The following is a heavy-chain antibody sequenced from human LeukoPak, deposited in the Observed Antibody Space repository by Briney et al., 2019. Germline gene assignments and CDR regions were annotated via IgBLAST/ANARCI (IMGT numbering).Heavy chain of an antibody. J-gene: IGHJ4*02. CDR1: GFTFSSYS. CDR2: ISSSSSYI. CDR3: ARSFEKGATSPSDY. D-gene: IGHD1-26*01. V-gene: IGHV3-21*01. Sequence: TGGSLRLSCAASGFTFSSYSMNWVRQAPGKGLEWVSSISSSSSYIYYADSVKGRFTISRDNAKNSLYLQMNSLRAEDTAVYYCARSFEKGATSPSDYWGQGTLVTVSS.